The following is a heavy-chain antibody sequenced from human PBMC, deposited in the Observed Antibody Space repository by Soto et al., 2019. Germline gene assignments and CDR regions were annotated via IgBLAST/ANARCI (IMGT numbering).Heavy chain of an antibody. CDR1: GFTFINYA. Sequence: EVQLLESGGGLVQPGGSLRLSCVGSGFTFINYAMNWVRQTPGKGLEWVSGISGGGDRTFDADSVKGRFTISRDNSKKTVDLQMNSLRADDTAVYSCASKVLGSTGRPVWCDFELWGRGTLVTVSS. CDR3: ASKVLGSTGRPVWCDFEL. D-gene: IGHD3-3*01. CDR2: ISGGGDRT. J-gene: IGHJ2*01. V-gene: IGHV3-23*01.